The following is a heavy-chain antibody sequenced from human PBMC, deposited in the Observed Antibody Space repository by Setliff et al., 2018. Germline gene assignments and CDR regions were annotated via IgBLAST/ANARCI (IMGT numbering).Heavy chain of an antibody. Sequence: SETLSLTCTVSGGSISSSSYCWGWIRQPPGKGLEWIGSIYYSGSTYYNPSLKSRVTISVDTSKNQFSLKLSSVTAADTAVYYCARRATYYNFWSGYYDYWGQGTLVTVSS. D-gene: IGHD3-3*01. CDR2: IYYSGST. J-gene: IGHJ4*02. V-gene: IGHV4-39*07. CDR1: GGSISSSSYC. CDR3: ARRATYYNFWSGYYDY.